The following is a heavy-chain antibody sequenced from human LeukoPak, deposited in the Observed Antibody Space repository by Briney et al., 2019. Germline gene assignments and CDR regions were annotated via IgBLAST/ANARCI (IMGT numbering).Heavy chain of an antibody. D-gene: IGHD2-21*02. CDR3: ARGPYCGGDCYPGAFDI. CDR2: IYYSGST. CDR1: GDSISSYY. J-gene: IGHJ3*02. V-gene: IGHV4-59*01. Sequence: SETLSLTCTVSGDSISSYYWSWIRQPPGKGLEWIGYIYYSGSTNYNPSLKSRVTISVDTSKNQFSLKLSSVTAADTAVYYCARGPYCGGDCYPGAFDIWGQGTMVTVSS.